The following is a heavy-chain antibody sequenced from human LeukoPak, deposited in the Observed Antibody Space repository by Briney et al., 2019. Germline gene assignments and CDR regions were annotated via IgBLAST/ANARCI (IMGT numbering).Heavy chain of an antibody. CDR2: ISGPAGST. Sequence: PGGSLRLSCAASGFTLSSYAMTWVRQAPGKGLEWVSDISGPAGSTYYADSVRGRFTISRDISKNTLYLQMNSLRAEDTAVYYCAKASGQAGYCSSTSCHYTFDYWGQGTLVTVSS. D-gene: IGHD2-2*01. J-gene: IGHJ4*02. CDR3: AKASGQAGYCSSTSCHYTFDY. CDR1: GFTLSSYA. V-gene: IGHV3-23*01.